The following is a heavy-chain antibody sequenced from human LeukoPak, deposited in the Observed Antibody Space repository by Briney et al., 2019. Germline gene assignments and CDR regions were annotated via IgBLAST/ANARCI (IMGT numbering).Heavy chain of an antibody. V-gene: IGHV3-7*01. CDR3: ARGLSDYGDYLFDY. CDR1: GFTFSSYW. CDR2: IKQDGSEK. J-gene: IGHJ4*02. Sequence: GGSLRLSCAASGFTFSSYWMSWVRQAPGKGLEWVANIKQDGSEKYYVDSVKGRFTISRDNAKNSLYLQMNSLRAEDTAVYYCARGLSDYGDYLFDYWGQGTLVTVSS. D-gene: IGHD4-17*01.